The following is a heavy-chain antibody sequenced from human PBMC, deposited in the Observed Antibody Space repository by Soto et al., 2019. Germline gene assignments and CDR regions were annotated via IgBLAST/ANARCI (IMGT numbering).Heavy chain of an antibody. V-gene: IGHV1-3*05. CDR1: GYTFTSYA. Sequence: QVQLVQSGAEEKKPGASVKVSCKASGYTFTSYAMHWVRQAPGQRLEWMGWINAGNGNTKYSQKFQGRVPITRDTAASTAYMELSSLRSEDTAVYYCAQVGGWYVPDYWGQGTLVTVSS. J-gene: IGHJ4*02. CDR3: AQVGGWYVPDY. CDR2: INAGNGNT. D-gene: IGHD6-19*01.